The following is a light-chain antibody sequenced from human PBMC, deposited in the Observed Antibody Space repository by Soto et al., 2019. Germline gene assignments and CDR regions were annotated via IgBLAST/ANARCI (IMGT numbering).Light chain of an antibody. V-gene: IGLV1-40*01. CDR2: SNY. Sequence: QSVLTQPPSVSGAPGQTVTISCSGSDSNIGAGYDLHWYQQLPGTAPKLLIHSNYLRASGVPDRFSASKSVTSASLAIIGLQADDEADYYCQSYDTRLGDWVFGGGTNLTVL. CDR3: QSYDTRLGDWV. J-gene: IGLJ3*02. CDR1: DSNIGAGYD.